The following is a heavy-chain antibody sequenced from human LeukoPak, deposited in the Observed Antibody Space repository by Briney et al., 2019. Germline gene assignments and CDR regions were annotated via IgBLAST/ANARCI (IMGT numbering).Heavy chain of an antibody. CDR3: AIHWIRGEYSYGYGWDDQ. V-gene: IGHV4-39*01. CDR1: GDSISTTHYY. D-gene: IGHD5-18*01. Sequence: SETLSLTCTVSGDSISTTHYYWGWIRQPPGKGLERIGSIYYTGSTSYNPSLKSRVTISVDTSANQFSLRLTSVAVADTAVYYCAIHWIRGEYSYGYGWDDQWGQGTLVTVSS. J-gene: IGHJ4*02. CDR2: IYYTGST.